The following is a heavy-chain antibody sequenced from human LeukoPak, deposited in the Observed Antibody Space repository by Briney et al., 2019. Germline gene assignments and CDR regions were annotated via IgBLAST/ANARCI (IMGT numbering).Heavy chain of an antibody. CDR1: GFTFFTYS. D-gene: IGHD3-10*01. CDR2: ISYDGTNA. CDR3: ARSYGSATYAFDS. J-gene: IGHJ4*02. V-gene: IGHV3-30-3*01. Sequence: GGSLRLSCSASGFTFFTYSMHWVRQAPGKGLEWVALISYDGTNAFYADSVKGRFTISRDDSQSTLYLQLNSLRAEDTAVYYCARSYGSATYAFDSWGQGTLVTVSS.